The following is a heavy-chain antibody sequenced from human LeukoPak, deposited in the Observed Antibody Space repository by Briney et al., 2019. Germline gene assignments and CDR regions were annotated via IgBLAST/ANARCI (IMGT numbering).Heavy chain of an antibody. CDR1: GITFSSHA. CDR2: ISSSSSYT. D-gene: IGHD6-19*01. Sequence: GGSLRLSCAASGITFSSHAFTWIRQAPGKGLEWVSYISSSSSYTNYADSVKGRFTISRDNAKNSLYLQMNSLRAEDTAVYYCASSIAVAGTLDYWGQGTLVTVSS. V-gene: IGHV3-11*03. J-gene: IGHJ4*02. CDR3: ASSIAVAGTLDY.